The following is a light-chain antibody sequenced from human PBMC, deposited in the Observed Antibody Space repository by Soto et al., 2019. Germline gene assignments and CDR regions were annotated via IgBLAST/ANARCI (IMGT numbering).Light chain of an antibody. CDR3: SSYTSSSTL. Sequence: QSVLTQPASVSGSPGQSITISCTGTSSDVGSYNYVSWYQQHPGKAPKLMIYEVSYRPSGVSNRFSGSKSGNTASLTISGLQAEDEADYYCSSYTSSSTLFGGGTKLTVL. CDR2: EVS. J-gene: IGLJ3*02. V-gene: IGLV2-14*01. CDR1: SSDVGSYNY.